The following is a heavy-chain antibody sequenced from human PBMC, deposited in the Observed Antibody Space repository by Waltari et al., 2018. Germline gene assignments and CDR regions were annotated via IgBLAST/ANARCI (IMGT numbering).Heavy chain of an antibody. CDR3: ARDHGWYDGRDY. D-gene: IGHD6-19*01. CDR2: IKQDGSEK. Sequence: EVQLVESGGGLVQPGGSLRLSCAASGFTFSSYGMSWVRQAPGKGLEWVANIKQDGSEKYYVDSVKGRFTISRDNAKNSLYLQMNSLRAEDTAVYYCARDHGWYDGRDYWGQGTLVTVSS. V-gene: IGHV3-7*01. CDR1: GFTFSSYG. J-gene: IGHJ4*02.